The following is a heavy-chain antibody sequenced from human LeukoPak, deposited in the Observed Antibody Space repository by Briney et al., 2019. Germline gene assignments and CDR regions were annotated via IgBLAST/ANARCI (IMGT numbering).Heavy chain of an antibody. J-gene: IGHJ5*02. Sequence: QAGGSLRLSCTASGFNFKNYAMAWVRLAPGKGLERVSSISGSGESLYYADSVRDWFTMSRDNSKNTLYLNMNSLRVEDTAIYYCAKNGATSWIGGQNWFDPWGQGTLVTVSS. CDR2: ISGSGESL. CDR3: AKNGATSWIGGQNWFDP. V-gene: IGHV3-23*01. CDR1: GFNFKNYA. D-gene: IGHD4/OR15-4a*01.